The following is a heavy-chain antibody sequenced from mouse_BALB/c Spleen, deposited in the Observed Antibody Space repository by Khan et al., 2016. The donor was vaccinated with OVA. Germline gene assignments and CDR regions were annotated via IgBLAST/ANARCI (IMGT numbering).Heavy chain of an antibody. CDR2: IRLESGDYVK. V-gene: IGHV6-6*02. CDR1: GFTFSNYW. Sequence: EVELVESGGGLVPPGGSMKISCVASGFTFSNYWMNWVRQSPEKGLEWVGEIRLESGDYVKHYAESGKGRFNISRDDSKSSFYLQINNLRAEDTDIYYCWILLWGQGTTLTVSS. CDR3: WILL. J-gene: IGHJ2*01.